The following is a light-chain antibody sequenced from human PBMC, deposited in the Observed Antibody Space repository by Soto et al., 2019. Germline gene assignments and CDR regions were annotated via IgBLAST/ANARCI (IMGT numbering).Light chain of an antibody. V-gene: IGKV3-15*01. CDR3: QQHKNWLRGT. J-gene: IGKJ5*01. CDR2: GAS. CDR1: QSVSSN. Sequence: EIELTPSPATLSVSPGERATLSCMASQSVSSNLAWYQQKPGQAPRLLIYGASNRVTGIPARFSGSGSGTEFTLTISSLQSEDFAVYYCQQHKNWLRGTFGQGTQLEIK.